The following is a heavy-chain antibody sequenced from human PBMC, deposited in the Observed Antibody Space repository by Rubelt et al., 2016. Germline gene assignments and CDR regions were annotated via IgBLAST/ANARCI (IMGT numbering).Heavy chain of an antibody. CDR3: ARGKEGLGVTMMDY. CDR2: INHSGST. Sequence: QVQLQQWGAGLLKPSETLSLTCAVYGGSFSGYYWSWIRQPPGKGLEWIGEINHSGSTNYNPSLKSRVTISVDTSKNQVSLRRSAVTAADTAVYYCARGKEGLGVTMMDYWGQGTLVTVSS. V-gene: IGHV4-34*01. D-gene: IGHD3-22*01. CDR1: GGSFSGYY. J-gene: IGHJ4*02.